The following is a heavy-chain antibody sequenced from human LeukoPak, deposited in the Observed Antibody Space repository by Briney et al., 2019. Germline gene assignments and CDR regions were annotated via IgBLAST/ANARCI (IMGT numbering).Heavy chain of an antibody. J-gene: IGHJ4*02. CDR2: ISSGGSTI. Sequence: PGGSLRLSCAASEFTFSNYYMSWIRQAPGKGLEWVSYISSGGSTIYYADSVKGRFTVSRDNAKDSLSLQMNSLRAEDTAVYYCASSVAAAGTWNYWGQGTLVTVSS. V-gene: IGHV3-11*01. CDR1: EFTFSNYY. D-gene: IGHD6-13*01. CDR3: ASSVAAAGTWNY.